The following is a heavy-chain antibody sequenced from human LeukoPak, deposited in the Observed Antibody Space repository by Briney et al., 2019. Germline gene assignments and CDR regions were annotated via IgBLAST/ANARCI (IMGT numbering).Heavy chain of an antibody. V-gene: IGHV3-53*01. J-gene: IGHJ4*02. CDR1: GFTVSTNS. CDR3: ALFGSKLLWRIDY. CDR2: IYSGGST. Sequence: GGSLRLSCTVSGFTVSTNSMSWVRQTPGRGREWVSFIYSGGSTQYSDSVKGRFTTSRDNSENTLYLLMNSLRREDTAIYYCALFGSKLLWRIDYWGQGTLVTVS. D-gene: IGHD3-10*01.